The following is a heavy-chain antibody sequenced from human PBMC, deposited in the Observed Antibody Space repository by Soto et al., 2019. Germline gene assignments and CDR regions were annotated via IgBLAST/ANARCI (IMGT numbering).Heavy chain of an antibody. CDR3: AISQDRGGRTTFIY. V-gene: IGHV3-23*01. CDR2: ISGSGGST. J-gene: IGHJ4*02. CDR1: GFTFSSYA. D-gene: IGHD3-16*01. Sequence: GGSLRLSCAASGFTFSSYAMSWVRQAPGKGLEWVSAISGSGGSTYYADSVKGRFTISRDNSKNTLYLQMNSLRAEDTAVYYCAISQDRGGRTTFIYWGQGTQVTVSS.